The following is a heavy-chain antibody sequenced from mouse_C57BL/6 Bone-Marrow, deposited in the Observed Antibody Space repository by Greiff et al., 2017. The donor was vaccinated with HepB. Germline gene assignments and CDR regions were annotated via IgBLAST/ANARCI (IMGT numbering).Heavy chain of an antibody. D-gene: IGHD2-5*01. CDR2: IYPGSGST. V-gene: IGHV1-55*01. CDR1: GYTFTSYW. CDR3: ARSGYYSTLGFAY. Sequence: QVQLKQPGAELVKPGASVKMSCKASGYTFTSYWITWVKQRPGQGLEWIGDIYPGSGSTNYNEKFKSKATLTVDTSSSTAYMQLSSLTSEDSAVYYCARSGYYSTLGFAYWGQGTLVTVSA. J-gene: IGHJ3*01.